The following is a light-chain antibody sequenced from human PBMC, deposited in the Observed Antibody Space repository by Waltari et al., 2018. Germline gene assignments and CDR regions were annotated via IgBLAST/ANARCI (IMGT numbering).Light chain of an antibody. Sequence: ELVLTQSPATLSVSPGERAALSCKASQNVGSQLGWYQQRPGQAPRLLIDDVSNRASGVPARFSGSGSGTDFTLTISSLEPEDVAVYYCQQRDSWPLTFGGGTKGEIK. CDR3: QQRDSWPLT. V-gene: IGKV3-11*01. J-gene: IGKJ4*01. CDR1: QNVGSQ. CDR2: DVS.